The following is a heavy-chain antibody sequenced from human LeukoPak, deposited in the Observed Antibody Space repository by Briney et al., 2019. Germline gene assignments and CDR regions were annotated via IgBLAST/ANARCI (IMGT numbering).Heavy chain of an antibody. CDR3: ARVDSSGYSWYFDL. D-gene: IGHD3-22*01. CDR1: GGSISSYY. CDR2: IYYSGST. J-gene: IGHJ2*01. V-gene: IGHV4-59*08. Sequence: SETLSLTCTDSGGSISSYYWSWIRQPPGKGLEWIGYIYYSGSTNYNPSLKSRVTISVDTSKSQFSLKLSSVTAADTAVYYCARVDSSGYSWYFDLWGRGTLVTVSS.